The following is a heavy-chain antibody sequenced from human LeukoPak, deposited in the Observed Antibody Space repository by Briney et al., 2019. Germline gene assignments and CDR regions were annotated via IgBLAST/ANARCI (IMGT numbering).Heavy chain of an antibody. CDR2: ISGSGGST. Sequence: GGSLRLSCAASGFTFSSYAMSWVRQAPGKGLEWVSAISGSGGSTYYADSVKGRFTISRDNSKNTLYLQMNSLRAEDTAVYYCAKDHLWLGELFLFDYWGQGTLVTVSS. J-gene: IGHJ4*02. D-gene: IGHD3-10*01. V-gene: IGHV3-23*01. CDR3: AKDHLWLGELFLFDY. CDR1: GFTFSSYA.